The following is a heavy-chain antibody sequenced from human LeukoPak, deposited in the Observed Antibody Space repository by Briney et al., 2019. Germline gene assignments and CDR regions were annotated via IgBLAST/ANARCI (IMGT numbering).Heavy chain of an antibody. Sequence: ASVKVSCKASGYTFTDYYLHWLRQAPGQGLEWMGIINPCGASTSYAQKFQGRVTMTRDMSTSTVYMELSSLRSEDTAVYYCARNPLMVRGVIISPWYYYYYMDVWGKGTTVTVSS. CDR2: INPCGAST. V-gene: IGHV1-46*01. J-gene: IGHJ6*03. D-gene: IGHD3-10*01. CDR3: ARNPLMVRGVIISPWYYYYYMDV. CDR1: GYTFTDYY.